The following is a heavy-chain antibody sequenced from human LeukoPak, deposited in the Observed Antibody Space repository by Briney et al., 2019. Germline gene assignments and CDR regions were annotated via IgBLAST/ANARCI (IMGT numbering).Heavy chain of an antibody. CDR2: INPNSGGT. CDR1: GYTFTGYY. CDR3: ARYYGDLHWYFDL. D-gene: IGHD4-17*01. J-gene: IGHJ2*01. V-gene: IGHV1-2*02. Sequence: ASVKVSCKASGYTFTGYYMHWVRQAPGQGLEWMGWINPNSGGTIYAQKFQGRVTMTRDTSISTAYMELDSLRSGDTAVYYCARYYGDLHWYFDLWGRGTLVTVSS.